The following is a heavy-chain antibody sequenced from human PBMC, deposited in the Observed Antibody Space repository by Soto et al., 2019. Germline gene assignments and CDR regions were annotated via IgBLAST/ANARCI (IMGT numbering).Heavy chain of an antibody. CDR1: GFTFSTYN. CDR2: ISSTNNII. Sequence: EVQLVESGGGLVQPGGSLRLSCAASGFTFSTYNMNWVRQAPGKGLEWVSGISSTNNIIDYADSVKGRFTISRDDAKSSLLLEMNSLIFEDTALYCCVRDSSSSSGRGFDIWGRGTMVTVSS. V-gene: IGHV3-48*01. D-gene: IGHD6-6*01. J-gene: IGHJ3*02. CDR3: VRDSSSSSGRGFDI.